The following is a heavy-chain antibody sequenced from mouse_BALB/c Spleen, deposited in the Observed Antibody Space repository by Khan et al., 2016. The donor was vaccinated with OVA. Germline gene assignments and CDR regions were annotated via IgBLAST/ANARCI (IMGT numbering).Heavy chain of an antibody. D-gene: IGHD1-1*01. V-gene: IGHV1-7*01. J-gene: IGHJ2*01. CDR3: ARRGLRWDFDY. CDR1: GYTFINYW. Sequence: QVQLQQSGAELAKPGASVKMSCKASGYTFINYWILWVKQRPGQGLEWIGYINPSTGYTEYNQNFKDKATLTADKSSSTAYMQLSSLTSEDSVVYYGARRGLRWDFDYGGQGTTLTVSS. CDR2: INPSTGYT.